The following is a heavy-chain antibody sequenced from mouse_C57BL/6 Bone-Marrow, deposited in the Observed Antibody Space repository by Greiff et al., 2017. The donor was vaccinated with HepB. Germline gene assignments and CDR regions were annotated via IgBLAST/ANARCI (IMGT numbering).Heavy chain of an antibody. J-gene: IGHJ2*01. CDR2: ISSGGSYT. CDR3: ARRTVVFDY. CDR1: GFTFSSYG. Sequence: EVKLVESGGDLVKPGGSLKLSCAASGFTFSSYGMSWVRQTPDKRLEWVATISSGGSYTYYPDSVMGRFTISRDNAKNTLYLQMSSLKSEDTAMYYCARRTVVFDYWGQGTTLTVSS. D-gene: IGHD1-1*01. V-gene: IGHV5-6*02.